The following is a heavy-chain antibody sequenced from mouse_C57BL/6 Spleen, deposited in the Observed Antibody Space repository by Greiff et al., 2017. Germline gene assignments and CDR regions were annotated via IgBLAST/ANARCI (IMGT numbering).Heavy chain of an antibody. V-gene: IGHV1-50*01. CDR2: IDPSDSYT. CDR3: ASPLYYGSSAWFAY. J-gene: IGHJ3*01. CDR1: GYTFTSYW. Sequence: QVQLQQPGAELVKPGASVKLSCKASGYTFTSYWMQWVKQRPGQGLEWIGEIDPSDSYTNYNQKFKGKATLTVDTSSSTAYMQLSSLTSEDSAVYYCASPLYYGSSAWFAYWGQGTLVTVSA. D-gene: IGHD1-1*01.